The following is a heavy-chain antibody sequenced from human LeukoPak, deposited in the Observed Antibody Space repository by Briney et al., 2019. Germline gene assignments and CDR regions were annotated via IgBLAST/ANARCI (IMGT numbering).Heavy chain of an antibody. CDR3: AATSAAALPIYYFDY. D-gene: IGHD2-2*01. J-gene: IGHJ4*02. V-gene: IGHV3-23*01. CDR2: ISGSGGST. CDR1: GFTFSSYA. Sequence: GGSLRLSCAASGFTFSSYAMSWVCQAPGKGLEWVSAISGSGGSTYYADSVKGRFTISRDNSKNTLYLQMNSLRAEDTAVYYCAATSAAALPIYYFDYWGQGTLVTVSS.